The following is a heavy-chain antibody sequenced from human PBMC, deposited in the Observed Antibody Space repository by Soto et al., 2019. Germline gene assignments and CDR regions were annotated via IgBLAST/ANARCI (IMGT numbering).Heavy chain of an antibody. CDR3: AREKTNAIAAARRGYGMAV. CDR1: EFTFSNYA. CDR2: ISDNGGTT. J-gene: IGHJ6*02. D-gene: IGHD6-13*01. V-gene: IGHV3-23*01. Sequence: PGGSLRLSCAASEFTFSNYAMSWVRQAPGKGLEWVSSISDNGGTTYYADSVKGRFTISRDNSKNTLYLQMNSLRAEDTAVYYCAREKTNAIAAARRGYGMAVWGQGTTVTVSS.